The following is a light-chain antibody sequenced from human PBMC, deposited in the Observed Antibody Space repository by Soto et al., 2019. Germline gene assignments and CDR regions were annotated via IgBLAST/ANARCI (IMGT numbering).Light chain of an antibody. J-gene: IGLJ3*02. Sequence: QPVLTQSPSASASLGASVKLTCTLSSGHSSYAIAWHQQQPDKGPRFLMNVNSDGSHIKGDGIPDHFSGSSSGAERYLTISSLQSEDEADYYCQTWATGIRVFGGGTKLTVL. CDR1: SGHSSYA. CDR2: VNSDGSH. V-gene: IGLV4-69*02. CDR3: QTWATGIRV.